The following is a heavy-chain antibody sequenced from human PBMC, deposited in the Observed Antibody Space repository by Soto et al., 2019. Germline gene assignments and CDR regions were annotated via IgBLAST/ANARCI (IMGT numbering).Heavy chain of an antibody. CDR1: EYSFAGYW. Sequence: GESLKISCKGTEYSFAGYWITWVRQKPGKGLEWMGRIDPSDSQTYYSPSFRGHVTISVTKSITTVFLQWSSLRASDTAMYYCARQIYDSDTGPNFQYYFDSWGQGTPVTVSS. J-gene: IGHJ4*02. D-gene: IGHD5-18*01. CDR2: IDPSDSQT. CDR3: ARQIYDSDTGPNFQYYFDS. V-gene: IGHV5-10-1*01.